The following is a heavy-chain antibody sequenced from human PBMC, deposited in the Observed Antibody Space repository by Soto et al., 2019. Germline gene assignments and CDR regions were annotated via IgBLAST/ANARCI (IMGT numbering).Heavy chain of an antibody. V-gene: IGHV4-59*01. CDR2: LYYSEST. CDR1: GDSMTSFY. D-gene: IGHD4-17*01. CDR3: ARAGQTVRIFDC. Sequence: QVQLHESGPGLLKPSETLSLICTVSGDSMTSFYWTWIRQPPGKDLEWSGQLYYSESTTYNPSLKSRVTISIDTSKNQFSLRLTSLTAADTAVYYCARAGQTVRIFDCWGQGALVAVSS. J-gene: IGHJ5*01.